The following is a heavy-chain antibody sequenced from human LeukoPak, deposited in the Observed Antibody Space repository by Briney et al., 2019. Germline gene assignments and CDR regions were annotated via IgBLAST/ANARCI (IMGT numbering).Heavy chain of an antibody. CDR1: GGSISSYY. D-gene: IGHD6-13*01. CDR2: IYYSGST. J-gene: IGHJ6*02. V-gene: IGHV4-59*01. Sequence: SETLSLTCTVSGGSISSYYWSWIRQPPGKGLEWIGYIYYSGSTNYNPSLKSRVTISVDTDKNQFSLKLSSVTAADTAVYYCARERRYSSSWSSDGMDVWGQGTTVTVSS. CDR3: ARERRYSSSWSSDGMDV.